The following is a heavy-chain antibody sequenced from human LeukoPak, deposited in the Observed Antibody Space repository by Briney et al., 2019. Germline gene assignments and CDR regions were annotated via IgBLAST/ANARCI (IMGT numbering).Heavy chain of an antibody. CDR2: ISYRGSI. Sequence: SETLSLTCTVSGGSINRDSYYWGWIRQPPGKGLEWIATISYRGSIYYNPSLKSRITISVDTSKNQISLRLRSVTAADTAVFYCARQLGSGLDYWGQGTPVTVSS. CDR1: GGSINRDSYY. D-gene: IGHD6-19*01. J-gene: IGHJ4*02. CDR3: ARQLGSGLDY. V-gene: IGHV4-39*01.